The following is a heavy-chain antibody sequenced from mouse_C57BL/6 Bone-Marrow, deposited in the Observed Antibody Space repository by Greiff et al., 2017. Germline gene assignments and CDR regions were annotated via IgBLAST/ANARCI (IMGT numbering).Heavy chain of an antibody. CDR1: GFTFSDYY. Sequence: EVMLVESGGGLVQPGGSLKLSCAASGFTFSDYYMYWVRQTPEKRLEWVAYISNGGGSTYYPDTVKGRFTISRDNAKNTLYLQMSRLKSEDTAMYYCARGGYYGSSSYYAMDYWGQGTSVTVSS. CDR3: ARGGYYGSSSYYAMDY. CDR2: ISNGGGST. D-gene: IGHD1-1*01. J-gene: IGHJ4*01. V-gene: IGHV5-12*01.